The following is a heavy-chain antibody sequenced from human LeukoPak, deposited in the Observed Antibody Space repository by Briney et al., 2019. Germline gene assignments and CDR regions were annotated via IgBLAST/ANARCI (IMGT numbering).Heavy chain of an antibody. J-gene: IGHJ4*02. CDR3: ARDPKIYSYGYDY. CDR2: IWYDGSNK. V-gene: IGHV3-33*01. D-gene: IGHD5-18*01. Sequence: GRSLRLSCAASGFTFSSYGMHWVRQAPGKGLEWVAVIWYDGSNKYYADSVKGRFTISRDSSKNTLYLQMNSLRAEDTAVYYCARDPKIYSYGYDYWGQGTLVTVSS. CDR1: GFTFSSYG.